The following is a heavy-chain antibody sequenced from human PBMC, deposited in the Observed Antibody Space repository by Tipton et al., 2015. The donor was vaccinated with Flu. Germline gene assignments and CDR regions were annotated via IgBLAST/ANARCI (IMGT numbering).Heavy chain of an antibody. D-gene: IGHD3-9*01. CDR2: ISWNSGSI. CDR3: VRDVAANYNMLTGYYDAFDH. J-gene: IGHJ3*01. CDR1: GFTFDDYA. Sequence: RSLRLSCAASGFTFDDYAMHWVRQAPGKGLEWVSGISWNSGSIGYADSVKGRFTISRDNAKNSLYLQMNSLRAEDTAMYYCVRDVAANYNMLTGYYDAFDHWGQGTMVNVSS. V-gene: IGHV3-9*01.